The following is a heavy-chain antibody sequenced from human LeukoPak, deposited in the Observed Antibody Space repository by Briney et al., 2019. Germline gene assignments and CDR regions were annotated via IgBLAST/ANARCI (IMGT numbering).Heavy chain of an antibody. CDR2: LNTDSSDI. V-gene: IGHV3-21*05. CDR3: ARDTFQPGLIDS. Sequence: GGSLRLSCAASGFTFSRYAMNWVRQAPGKGLEWVSYLNTDSSDIHYADSVKGRFTISRDNARNTLYLQLSSLRAEDSAVYYCARDTFQPGLIDSWGQGTLVTVSS. CDR1: GFTFSRYA. D-gene: IGHD2-2*01. J-gene: IGHJ4*02.